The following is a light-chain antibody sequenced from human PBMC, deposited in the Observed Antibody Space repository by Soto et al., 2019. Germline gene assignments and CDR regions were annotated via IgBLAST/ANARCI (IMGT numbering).Light chain of an antibody. Sequence: DIQMTQSPSTLSASVGDRVIITCRASQIIDTWLAWYQQKPGKAPKVLISKVSNLESGVPSRFSGSGSGTEFTLTISSLQPDDFATYYCQQYKSSWTFGQGTKLDIK. V-gene: IGKV1-5*03. CDR1: QIIDTW. J-gene: IGKJ1*01. CDR2: KVS. CDR3: QQYKSSWT.